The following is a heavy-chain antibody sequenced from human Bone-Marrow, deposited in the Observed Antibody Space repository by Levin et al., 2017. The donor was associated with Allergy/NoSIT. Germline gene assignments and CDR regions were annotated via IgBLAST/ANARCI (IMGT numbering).Heavy chain of an antibody. Sequence: GGSLRLSCAVSGFTFSSYAMSWVRQAPGKGLEWVSAINRSGGSTYYADSVKGRFTISRDNSKNTLYLQMNSLRAEDTAVYYCVKGGYDYSKHYFDYWGQGTLVTVSS. CDR2: INRSGGST. CDR3: VKGGYDYSKHYFDY. J-gene: IGHJ4*02. D-gene: IGHD4-11*01. CDR1: GFTFSSYA. V-gene: IGHV3-23*01.